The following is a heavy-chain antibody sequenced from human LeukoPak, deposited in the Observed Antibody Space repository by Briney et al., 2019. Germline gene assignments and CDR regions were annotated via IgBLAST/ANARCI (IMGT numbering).Heavy chain of an antibody. Sequence: PGGSLRLSCAASGFTFSSYAMSWVRQAPGNGLEWVAVISYDGSSKYYADSVKGRFTISRDNTKNTMYLQMNSLRAEDTAVYYCARARSRYGYGDAFDIWGQGTMVTVSS. J-gene: IGHJ3*02. D-gene: IGHD5-18*01. V-gene: IGHV3-30*04. CDR3: ARARSRYGYGDAFDI. CDR2: ISYDGSSK. CDR1: GFTFSSYA.